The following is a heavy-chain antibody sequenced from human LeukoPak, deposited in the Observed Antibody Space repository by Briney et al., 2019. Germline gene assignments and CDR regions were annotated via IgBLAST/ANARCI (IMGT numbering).Heavy chain of an antibody. D-gene: IGHD3-22*01. J-gene: IGHJ4*02. CDR3: ASGYYYDSSGYYF. CDR1: GGSISSYY. CDR2: IYYSGST. Sequence: SETLSLTCTVSGGSISSYYWSWIRQPPGKGLEWIGYIYYSGSTNYNPSLKSRVTTSVDTSKNQFSLKLSSVTAADTAVYYCASGYYYDSSGYYFWGQGTLVTVSS. V-gene: IGHV4-59*01.